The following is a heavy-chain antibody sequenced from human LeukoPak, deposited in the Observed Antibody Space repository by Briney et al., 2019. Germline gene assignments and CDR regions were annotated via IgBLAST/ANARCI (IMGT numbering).Heavy chain of an antibody. CDR2: INANSGTT. V-gene: IGHV3-23*01. CDR1: GFAFSVYA. D-gene: IGHD6-19*01. Sequence: GGSLRLSCSASGFAFSVYAMSWLRQPPGKGLEWVSTINANSGTTSYAASVRGRFTISRDNSKNTLYLRLNTLRADDTATYYCAKPISGGLAVTADWFHPWGQGTLVVVSS. CDR3: AKPISGGLAVTADWFHP. J-gene: IGHJ5*01.